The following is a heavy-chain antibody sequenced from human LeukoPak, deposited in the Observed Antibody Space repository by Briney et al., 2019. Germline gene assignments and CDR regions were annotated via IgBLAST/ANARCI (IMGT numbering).Heavy chain of an antibody. V-gene: IGHV3-7*01. CDR1: GFTFSSFS. CDR3: ASRGRSRHPGL. J-gene: IGHJ3*01. D-gene: IGHD3-10*01. Sequence: GGSLRLYCSASGFTFSSFSMSWVGPAPGKGREWGANINQDGSEKYYVDSVKGRFTISRDNGKNSLYLQMNSLRAEDTAVYYCASRGRSRHPGLWGQGTMVTVSS. CDR2: INQDGSEK.